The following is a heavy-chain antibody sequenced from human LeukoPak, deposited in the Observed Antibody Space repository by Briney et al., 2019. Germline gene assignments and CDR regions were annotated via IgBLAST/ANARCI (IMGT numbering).Heavy chain of an antibody. J-gene: IGHJ4*02. CDR2: INPSGGST. D-gene: IGHD1-26*01. Sequence: GASVKVSCKASGYTFTSYYMHWVRQAPGQGLEWMGIINPSGGSTSYAQKFQGRVTMTRDTSTSTVYMELSSLRSEDTAVYYCARGEVIRTGRTYYFDYWGQGTLVTVSS. CDR1: GYTFTSYY. CDR3: ARGEVIRTGRTYYFDY. V-gene: IGHV1-46*01.